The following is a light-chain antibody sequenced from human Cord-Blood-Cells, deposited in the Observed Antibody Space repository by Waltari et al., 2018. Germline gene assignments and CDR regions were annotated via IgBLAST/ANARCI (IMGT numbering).Light chain of an antibody. CDR3: QQYNSYSPYT. CDR1: QSISRW. CDR2: DAS. J-gene: IGKJ2*01. Sequence: DIQMTQSPSTLSASVGDRVTITCRASQSISRWFAWDHQKPGKAPKILICDASSLESGVQSRFSVSGAGPVLTLTIISLQPDDFATYYCQQYNSYSPYTLGQGTKLEIK. V-gene: IGKV1-5*01.